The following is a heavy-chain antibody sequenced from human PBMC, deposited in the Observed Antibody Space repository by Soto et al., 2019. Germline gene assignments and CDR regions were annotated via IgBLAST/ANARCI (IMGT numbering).Heavy chain of an antibody. Sequence: EASVKVSCKASGYTFTIYYMHWVRQAPGQGLEWMGIINPSGGSTSYAQKFQGRVTMTRDTSTSTVYMELSSLRSEDTAVYYCARAGGGNSVDPTGSWFDPWGQGTLVTVSS. J-gene: IGHJ5*02. CDR1: GYTFTIYY. D-gene: IGHD2-21*02. V-gene: IGHV1-46*01. CDR3: ARAGGGNSVDPTGSWFDP. CDR2: INPSGGST.